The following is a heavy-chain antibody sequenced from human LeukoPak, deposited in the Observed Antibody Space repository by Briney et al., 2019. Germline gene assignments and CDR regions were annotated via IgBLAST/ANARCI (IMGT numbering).Heavy chain of an antibody. Sequence: ASVKVSCKASGYTFTGYYMHWVRQAPGQGLEWMGWINPNSGGTNYAQKFQGRVTMTRDTSISTAYMELSRLRSDDTAVYYCATGRRITMVRGVPLPDVWGKGTTVTVSS. CDR3: ATGRRITMVRGVPLPDV. V-gene: IGHV1-2*02. CDR2: INPNSGGT. J-gene: IGHJ6*04. D-gene: IGHD3-10*01. CDR1: GYTFTGYY.